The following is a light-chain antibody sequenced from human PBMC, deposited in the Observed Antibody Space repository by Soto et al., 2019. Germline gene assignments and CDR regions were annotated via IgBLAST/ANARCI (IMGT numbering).Light chain of an antibody. J-gene: IGLJ1*01. CDR2: DVN. CDR1: NSDVGSYNR. Sequence: QSVLTQPASVSGSPGQSITISCTGTNSDVGSYNRVSWYQQPPGTAPKLIIYDVNNRPSGVSYLFSGSKSGNTASLTISGLQAEDEPHYYCNSYTTSETYVFGTGTKVIVL. CDR3: NSYTTSETYV. V-gene: IGLV2-14*01.